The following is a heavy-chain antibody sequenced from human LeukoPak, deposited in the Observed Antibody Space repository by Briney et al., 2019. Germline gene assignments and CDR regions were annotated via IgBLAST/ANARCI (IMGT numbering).Heavy chain of an antibody. Sequence: SETLSLTCTVSGDSISSYYWSWIRQPPGKGLEWIGYIYYSGNTKYNPSLKSRVTISVDTSKNQISLKLNSVTAADTAAYYCARAFSGSGSYYSEMLYYYYYMDVWVKGTTVTISS. CDR3: ARAFSGSGSYYSEMLYYYYYMDV. J-gene: IGHJ6*03. CDR2: IYYSGNT. D-gene: IGHD3-10*01. CDR1: GDSISSYY. V-gene: IGHV4-59*01.